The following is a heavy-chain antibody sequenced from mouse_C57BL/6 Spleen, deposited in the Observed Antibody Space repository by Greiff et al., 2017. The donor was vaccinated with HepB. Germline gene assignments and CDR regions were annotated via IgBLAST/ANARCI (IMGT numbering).Heavy chain of an antibody. V-gene: IGHV1-59*01. CDR2: IDPSDSYT. D-gene: IGHD1-1*01. Sequence: VKLQQPGAELVRPGTSVKLSCKASGYTFTSYWMHWVKQRPGQGLEWIGVIDPSDSYTNYNQKFKGKATLTVDTSSSTAYMQLSSLTAEDSAVYYCARGDYGSSYWFAYWGQGTLVTVSA. CDR1: GYTFTSYW. J-gene: IGHJ3*01. CDR3: ARGDYGSSYWFAY.